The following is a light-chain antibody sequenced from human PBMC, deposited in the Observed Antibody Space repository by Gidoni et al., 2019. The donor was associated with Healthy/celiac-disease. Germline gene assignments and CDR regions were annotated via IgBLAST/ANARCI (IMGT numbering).Light chain of an antibody. CDR1: QSISSF. V-gene: IGKV1-39*01. Sequence: DIQMTQSPSSRSASVGDRVTITCRASQSISSFLHWYQQKPGKAPNLLVYAASTLQSGVPSRFSGSVFGTDFTLTISSLQPEDFATYYCQQSYSSVLTFGGGTKVEIK. CDR2: AAS. CDR3: QQSYSSVLT. J-gene: IGKJ4*01.